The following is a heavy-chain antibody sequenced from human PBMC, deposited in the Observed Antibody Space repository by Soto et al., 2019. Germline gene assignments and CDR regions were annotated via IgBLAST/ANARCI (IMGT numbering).Heavy chain of an antibody. CDR1: GGSFSGYY. V-gene: IGHV4-34*01. D-gene: IGHD4-17*01. Sequence: SETLSLTCAVYGGSFSGYYWSWIRQPPGKGLEWIGEINHSGSTNYNPSLKSRVTISVDTSKNQFSLKLSSVTAADTAVYYCARGYAPYGDYAKRSTHLDYWGQGTLVTVSS. CDR3: ARGYAPYGDYAKRSTHLDY. CDR2: INHSGST. J-gene: IGHJ4*02.